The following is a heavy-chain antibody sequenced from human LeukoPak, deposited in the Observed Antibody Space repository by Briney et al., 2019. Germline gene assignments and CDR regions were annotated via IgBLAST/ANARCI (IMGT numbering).Heavy chain of an antibody. D-gene: IGHD3-9*01. CDR1: GYIFTKYG. CDR2: VSAYDANT. J-gene: IGHJ4*02. Sequence: ASVNVSCKASGYIFTKYGISWVRQAPGQGLEWMGWVSAYDANTNYAQKLQGRLTMTTDRSTSTAYMELRSLRSDDTAMYYCARSFARDSYILTGYNIADYWGQGTLVTVSS. V-gene: IGHV1-18*01. CDR3: ARSFARDSYILTGYNIADY.